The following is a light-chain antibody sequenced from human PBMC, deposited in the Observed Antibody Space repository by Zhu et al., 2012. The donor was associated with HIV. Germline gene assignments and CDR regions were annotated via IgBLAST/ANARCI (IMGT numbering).Light chain of an antibody. V-gene: IGKV1-5*03. CDR2: KAS. CDR3: QQYYSPSYT. J-gene: IGKJ2*01. CDR1: QSITTW. Sequence: DIQMTQSPSTLSASVGDRVTITCRASQSITTWLAWYQQKPGKAPKLLIYKASILQTWVPSRFSGSGSGTEFTLTISSLQPDDFASYSCQQYYSPSYTFGQGTKLQIK.